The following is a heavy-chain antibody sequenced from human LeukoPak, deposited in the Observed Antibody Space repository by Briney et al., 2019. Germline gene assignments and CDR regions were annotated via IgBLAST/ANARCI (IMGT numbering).Heavy chain of an antibody. D-gene: IGHD5-24*01. Sequence: GSLRLSCAASGFTFSSYWMHWVRQAPGKGLVWVSRINTDGSSTSYADSVKGRFTISRDNAKNTLYLQMNSLRAEDTAVYYCARDPSRDGYNYIWFDPWGQGTLVTASS. CDR2: INTDGSST. V-gene: IGHV3-74*01. CDR1: GFTFSSYW. CDR3: ARDPSRDGYNYIWFDP. J-gene: IGHJ5*02.